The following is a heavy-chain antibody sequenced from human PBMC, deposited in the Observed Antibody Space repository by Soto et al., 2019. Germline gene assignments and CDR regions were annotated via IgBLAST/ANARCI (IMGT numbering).Heavy chain of an antibody. V-gene: IGHV3-23*01. Sequence: GGSLRLSCAVSGFTFSSYAMSWVRQAPGKGLEWVSAISGSGGSTYYADSVKGRFTISRDNSKNTLYLQMNSLRAEDTAVYYCAGRITYYDFWSGYNYFDYWGQGTLVTVSS. CDR3: AGRITYYDFWSGYNYFDY. CDR2: ISGSGGST. J-gene: IGHJ4*02. CDR1: GFTFSSYA. D-gene: IGHD3-3*01.